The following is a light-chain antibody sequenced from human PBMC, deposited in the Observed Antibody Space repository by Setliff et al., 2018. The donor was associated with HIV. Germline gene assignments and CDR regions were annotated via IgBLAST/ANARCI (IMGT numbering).Light chain of an antibody. CDR2: ANN. Sequence: QRVTISCTGRSSNLGAGYDVHWYHQLPGTAPKLLIYANNNRPSGVPDRFSGSKSDTSASLAITGLQAEDEADYYCQSYDNSLSGWVFGGGTK. CDR3: QSYDNSLSGWV. J-gene: IGLJ3*02. V-gene: IGLV1-40*01. CDR1: SSNLGAGYD.